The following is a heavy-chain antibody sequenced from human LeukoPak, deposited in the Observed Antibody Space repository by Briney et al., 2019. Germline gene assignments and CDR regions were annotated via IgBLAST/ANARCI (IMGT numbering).Heavy chain of an antibody. V-gene: IGHV1-18*01. CDR2: ISAYNGNT. J-gene: IGHJ6*02. D-gene: IGHD6-19*01. CDR3: AREVIAVAGAGYYYYGMDV. CDR1: GYTFTSYG. Sequence: ASVEVSCKASGYTFTSYGISWVRQAPGQGLEWMGWISAYNGNTNYAQKLQGRVTMTTDTSTSTAYMELRSLRSDDTAVYYCAREVIAVAGAGYYYYGMDVWGQGTTVTVSS.